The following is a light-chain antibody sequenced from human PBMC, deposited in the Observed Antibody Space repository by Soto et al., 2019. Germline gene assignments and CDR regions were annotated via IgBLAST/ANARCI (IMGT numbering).Light chain of an antibody. V-gene: IGKV2-28*01. CDR1: QSLLHSNGYNY. J-gene: IGKJ2*01. Sequence: DIVMTQSPLSLPVTPGEPASISCRSSQSLLHSNGYNYLDWYLQKPGQSPQLLIYLCSNRASGVPDRFSGSGSGTDFTLKISRVDAEDVGFYYCMQALQTYTFGQGTKLEIK. CDR2: LCS. CDR3: MQALQTYT.